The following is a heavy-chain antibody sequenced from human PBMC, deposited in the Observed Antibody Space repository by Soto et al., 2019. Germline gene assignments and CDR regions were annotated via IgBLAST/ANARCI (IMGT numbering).Heavy chain of an antibody. CDR1: GYTFTSYY. Sequence: ASVKVSCKASGYTFTSYYMHWVRQAPGQGLEWMGIINPSGGSTSYAQKFQGRVTMTRNTSTSTVYMELSSLRSEDTAVYYCARANYYDSSGYYGPDYWGQGTLVTVSS. D-gene: IGHD3-22*01. J-gene: IGHJ4*02. CDR2: INPSGGST. CDR3: ARANYYDSSGYYGPDY. V-gene: IGHV1-46*03.